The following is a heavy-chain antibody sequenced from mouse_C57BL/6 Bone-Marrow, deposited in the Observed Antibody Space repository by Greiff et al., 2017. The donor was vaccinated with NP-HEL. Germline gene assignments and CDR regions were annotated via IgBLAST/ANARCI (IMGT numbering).Heavy chain of an antibody. Sequence: EVQLVESGGDLVKPGGSLKLSCAASGFTFSSYGMSWVRQTPDKRLEWVATISSGGSYTYSPDSVKGGLTISRDNAKNTLYLQISSLKSEDTAMYYCARGWYYGSSDWFAYWGQGPLVTVSA. J-gene: IGHJ3*01. D-gene: IGHD1-1*01. CDR2: ISSGGSYT. CDR1: GFTFSSYG. V-gene: IGHV5-6*01. CDR3: ARGWYYGSSDWFAY.